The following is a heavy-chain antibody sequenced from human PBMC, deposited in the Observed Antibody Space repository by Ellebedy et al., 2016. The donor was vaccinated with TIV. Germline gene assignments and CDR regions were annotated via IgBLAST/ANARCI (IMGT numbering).Heavy chain of an antibody. Sequence: ASVKVSXXASGYTFTNYYMHWVRQAPGQGLEWMGIINPSGGSTNYAQKFQGRVTMTRDTSTNTVYMEMSSLRSEDTAVYYCARSESISAHLDYWGQGTLVTVSS. CDR1: GYTFTNYY. J-gene: IGHJ4*02. D-gene: IGHD6-6*01. CDR3: ARSESISAHLDY. V-gene: IGHV1-46*01. CDR2: INPSGGST.